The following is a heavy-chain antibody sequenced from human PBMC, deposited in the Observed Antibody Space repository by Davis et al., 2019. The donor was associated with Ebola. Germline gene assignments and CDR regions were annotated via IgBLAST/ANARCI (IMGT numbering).Heavy chain of an antibody. CDR2: ITPGARGT. V-gene: IGHV3-43*02. D-gene: IGHD2-2*01. Sequence: GESLKISCAASGFNFGDYAMHWVRQTPGKGLEWISLITPGARGTYYADSVKGRFTISRDNDKKSMYLHMNNLRAEDTAVYYCARVRLGTRSTISYDSWGQGTPVTVSS. CDR1: GFNFGDYA. J-gene: IGHJ4*02. CDR3: ARVRLGTRSTISYDS.